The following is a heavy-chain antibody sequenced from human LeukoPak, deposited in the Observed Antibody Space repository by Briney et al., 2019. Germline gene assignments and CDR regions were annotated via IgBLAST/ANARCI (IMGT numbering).Heavy chain of an antibody. CDR3: AKGGKGFPLGLRFDS. Sequence: SETLSLTCTVSGGSIRSYYWTWIRQPPGKGLEWIGHIYYSGTTSGNTNYNPSLNSRVTISIDTSKNQFSLKVRSVTAADTAVYYCAKGGKGFPLGLRFDSWGQGTLVSVSS. CDR2: IYYSGTTSGNT. J-gene: IGHJ4*02. CDR1: GGSIRSYY. V-gene: IGHV4-59*01. D-gene: IGHD2-21*01.